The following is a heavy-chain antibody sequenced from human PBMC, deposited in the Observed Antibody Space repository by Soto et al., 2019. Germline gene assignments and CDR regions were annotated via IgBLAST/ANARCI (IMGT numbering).Heavy chain of an antibody. D-gene: IGHD3-10*02. J-gene: IGHJ4*02. Sequence: SETLSLTCAVSGGSITSGDYYWSWIRQPAGKGLEWIGYIHYSGNTYYTPSLKSRVTISLDMSQNQFSLKVNSVTAADTAVYYCARGDYVNYVLDYWGQGAVVTVSS. V-gene: IGHV4-31*11. CDR2: IHYSGNT. CDR1: GGSITSGDYY. CDR3: ARGDYVNYVLDY.